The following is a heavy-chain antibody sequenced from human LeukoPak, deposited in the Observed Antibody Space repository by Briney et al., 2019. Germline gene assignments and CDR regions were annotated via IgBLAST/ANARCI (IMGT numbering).Heavy chain of an antibody. V-gene: IGHV4-59*08. Sequence: PSETLSLTCTVSGCSITSYYWSWIRLPPGKGLEWIAYIYYTGSTNYNPSLKSRVTISVDTSKNQVSLNLSSVTAADTAVYYCAKSLWGSDAFDIWGQGTMVTVSS. CDR3: AKSLWGSDAFDI. J-gene: IGHJ3*02. CDR1: GCSITSYY. CDR2: IYYTGST. D-gene: IGHD7-27*01.